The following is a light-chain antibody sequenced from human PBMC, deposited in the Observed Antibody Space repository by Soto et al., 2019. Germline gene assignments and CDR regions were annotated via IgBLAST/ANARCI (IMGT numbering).Light chain of an antibody. J-gene: IGKJ3*01. CDR3: QQSYSTTFT. Sequence: DIQMTQSPPSLSASVGDRVTITCRASQSISIYLNWYQQKPGKAPKVLIYSASSLQSGVPSSFSCSLSRTDFTLTISSLQHEDFATYYCQQSYSTTFTIGPGTREDFK. CDR2: SAS. V-gene: IGKV1-39*01. CDR1: QSISIY.